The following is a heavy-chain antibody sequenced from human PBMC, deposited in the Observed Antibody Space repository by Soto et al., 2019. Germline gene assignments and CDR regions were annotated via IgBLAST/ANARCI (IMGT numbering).Heavy chain of an antibody. CDR3: ARYQKGPFDY. Sequence: PSETLSLTCTVSGGSISSGDYCWSWIRQPPGKGLEWIGYIYYTGSTYYNPSLKSRLTISVDTSKNQFSLKLTSVTAADTAVYFCARYQKGPFDYWGQGTLVTVSS. V-gene: IGHV4-30-4*01. CDR2: IYYTGST. D-gene: IGHD2-2*01. CDR1: GGSISSGDYC. J-gene: IGHJ4*02.